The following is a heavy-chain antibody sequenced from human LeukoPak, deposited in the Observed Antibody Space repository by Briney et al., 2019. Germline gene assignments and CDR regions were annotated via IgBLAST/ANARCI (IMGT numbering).Heavy chain of an antibody. CDR2: INHSGST. J-gene: IGHJ5*02. Sequence: SSETLSLTCTVSGGSISSYYWSWIRQPPGKGLEWIGEINHSGSTNYNPSLKSRVTISVDTSKNQFSLKLSSVTAADTAVYYCARVEGNWFDPWGQGTLVTVSS. CDR1: GGSISSYY. V-gene: IGHV4-34*01. CDR3: ARVEGNWFDP.